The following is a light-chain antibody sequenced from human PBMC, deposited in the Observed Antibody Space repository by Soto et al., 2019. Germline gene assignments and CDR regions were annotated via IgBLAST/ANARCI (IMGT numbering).Light chain of an antibody. Sequence: ENLLTQSPGTLSFSPGERAPLSCRASQSVSSSYLAWYQQKPGQAPRLLIYGASSRATGIPDRFSGSGSGTDFTLTISRLEPEDFAVYYCQQYGSSPWTFGQGTKVDIK. CDR3: QQYGSSPWT. J-gene: IGKJ1*01. V-gene: IGKV3-20*01. CDR1: QSVSSSY. CDR2: GAS.